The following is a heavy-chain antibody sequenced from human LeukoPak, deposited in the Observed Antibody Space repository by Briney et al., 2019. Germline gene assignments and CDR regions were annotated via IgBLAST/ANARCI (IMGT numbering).Heavy chain of an antibody. D-gene: IGHD3-22*01. CDR3: AREGSVVVIPYYYYYMDV. Sequence: SETLSLTCTVSGGSISSSSYYWGWIRQPPGKGLEWIGSIYYSGSTYYNPSLKSRVAISVDTSKNQFSLKLSSVTAADTAVYYCAREGSVVVIPYYYYYMDVWGKGTTVTVSS. J-gene: IGHJ6*03. CDR2: IYYSGST. V-gene: IGHV4-39*07. CDR1: GGSISSSSYY.